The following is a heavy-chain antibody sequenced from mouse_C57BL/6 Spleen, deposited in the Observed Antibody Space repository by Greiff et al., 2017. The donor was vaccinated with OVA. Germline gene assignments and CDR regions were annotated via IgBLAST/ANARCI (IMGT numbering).Heavy chain of an antibody. Sequence: VQLQQSGAELVRPGASVKLSCKASGFTITDYYMHWVKQRPEQGLEWIGRIDPGAGGTEYTPKFKGKATLTADTSSNTAYLQLSSLTSEDSAVYYCTSYYYGSSYSRFDYWGQGTTLTVSS. J-gene: IGHJ2*01. CDR3: TSYYYGSSYSRFDY. CDR1: GFTITDYY. CDR2: IDPGAGGT. D-gene: IGHD1-1*01. V-gene: IGHV14-1*01.